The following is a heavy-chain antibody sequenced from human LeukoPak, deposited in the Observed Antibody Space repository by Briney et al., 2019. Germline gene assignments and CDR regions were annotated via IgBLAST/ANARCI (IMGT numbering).Heavy chain of an antibody. D-gene: IGHD4-17*01. Sequence: PETLSLTCTVSGGSISSYYWSWIRQPPGKGLEWIGYIYYSGSTNYNPSLKSRVTISVDTSKNQFSLKLSSVTAADTAVYYCARAGYGDSDFDYWGQGTLVTVSS. V-gene: IGHV4-59*01. J-gene: IGHJ4*02. CDR2: IYYSGST. CDR3: ARAGYGDSDFDY. CDR1: GGSISSYY.